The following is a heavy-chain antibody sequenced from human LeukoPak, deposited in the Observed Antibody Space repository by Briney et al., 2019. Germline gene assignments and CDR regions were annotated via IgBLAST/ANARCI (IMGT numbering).Heavy chain of an antibody. Sequence: PGGSLRLSCAASGFTLSSYWTTWVRQAPGKGLEWVANIKQDGSEKYYVDSVKGRFTISRDSAKNSLYLQMNSLRAEDTAVYYCARQGPYDFWSGYYGMDVWGQGTTVTVSS. CDR1: GFTLSSYW. J-gene: IGHJ6*02. V-gene: IGHV3-7*01. CDR2: IKQDGSEK. CDR3: ARQGPYDFWSGYYGMDV. D-gene: IGHD3-3*01.